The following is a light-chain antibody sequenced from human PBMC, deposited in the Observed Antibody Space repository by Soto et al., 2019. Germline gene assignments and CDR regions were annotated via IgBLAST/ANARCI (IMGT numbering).Light chain of an antibody. J-gene: IGKJ5*01. Sequence: DIQMTQSPSSLSASVGDRVTITCRGSQSISNNLNWYQQRPGKAPKLLIYAASSLQSGVPSRFSGSGSGTDFTLTINSLQSEDFAVYYCQQYHNWPPITFGQGTRVEIK. V-gene: IGKV1-39*01. CDR2: AAS. CDR1: QSISNN. CDR3: QQYHNWPPIT.